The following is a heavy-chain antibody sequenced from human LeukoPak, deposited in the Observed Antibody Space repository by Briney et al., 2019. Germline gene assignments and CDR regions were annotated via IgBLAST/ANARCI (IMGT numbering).Heavy chain of an antibody. CDR3: ARDYCSSTSCLFDY. V-gene: IGHV1-2*06. CDR1: GYTFTGYH. D-gene: IGHD2-2*01. Sequence: ASVKVSCKASGYTFTGYHMHWVRQAPGQGLEWMGRINPNSGDTNNAQKFQGRVTMTRDTSISTANMDLSRLTSDDTAVYYCARDYCSSTSCLFDYWGQGTLVTVSS. J-gene: IGHJ4*02. CDR2: INPNSGDT.